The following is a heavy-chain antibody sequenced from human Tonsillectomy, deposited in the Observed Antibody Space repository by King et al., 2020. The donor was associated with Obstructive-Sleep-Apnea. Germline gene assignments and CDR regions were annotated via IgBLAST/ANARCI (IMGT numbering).Heavy chain of an antibody. CDR2: INPNSGGT. D-gene: IGHD6-13*01. J-gene: IGHJ5*02. CDR3: ARDPVRYSSSWGWFDP. V-gene: IGHV1-2*02. Sequence: QLVQSGAEVKKPGASVKVSCKASGYTFSGYYMHWVRQAPGQGLEWMGWINPNSGGTNYAQKFQGRVTMTRDTSISTAYMELSRLRSDDTAVYYCARDPVRYSSSWGWFDPWGQGTLVTVSS. CDR1: GYTFSGYY.